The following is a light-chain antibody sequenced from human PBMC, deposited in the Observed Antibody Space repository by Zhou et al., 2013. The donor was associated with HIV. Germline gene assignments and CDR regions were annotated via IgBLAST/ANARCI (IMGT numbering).Light chain of an antibody. V-gene: IGKV1-5*03. CDR1: QTISSL. CDR2: RAS. Sequence: DIQMTQSPSTLSASVGDRVTITCRASQTISSLLAWYQQKPGKAPKLLIYRASGLESGVPSRFSGSGSGTDFTLTISSLQPDDFGTYYCQQYNSYPWTFGQGTKVEIK. CDR3: QQYNSYPWT. J-gene: IGKJ1*01.